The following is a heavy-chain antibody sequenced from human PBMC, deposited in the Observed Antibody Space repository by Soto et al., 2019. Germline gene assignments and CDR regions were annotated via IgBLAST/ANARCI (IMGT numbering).Heavy chain of an antibody. V-gene: IGHV1-69*01. CDR2: INPMSRTA. J-gene: IGHJ4*02. D-gene: IGHD2-21*01. CDR3: VRGTYCGASCYFAREY. CDR1: GDTSTTYV. Sequence: VQLVQSGSEVKKPGSSVKVSCKASGDTSTTYVVSWVRQAPGNGLEWMGGINPMSRTAKYAEKYSGRVTITADEATKTVYVDLTTLRFEDTAVYFCVRGTYCGASCYFAREYWGQGTLVAVSS.